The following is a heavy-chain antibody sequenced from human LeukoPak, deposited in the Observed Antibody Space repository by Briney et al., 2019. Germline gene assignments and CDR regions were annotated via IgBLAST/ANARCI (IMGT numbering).Heavy chain of an antibody. D-gene: IGHD2-2*01. CDR3: ARATSDFVVVPAAYNWFDP. CDR1: GFTFSSCS. V-gene: IGHV3-48*01. CDR2: ISSSSSTI. Sequence: GGSLRLSCAASGFTFSSCSMNWVRQAPGKGLEWVSYISSSSSTIYYADSVKGRFTISRDNAKNSLYLQMNSLRAEDTAVYYCARATSDFVVVPAAYNWFDPWGQGTLVTVSS. J-gene: IGHJ5*02.